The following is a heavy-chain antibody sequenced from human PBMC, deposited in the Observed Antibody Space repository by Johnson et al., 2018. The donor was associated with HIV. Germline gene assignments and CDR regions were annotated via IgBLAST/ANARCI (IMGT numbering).Heavy chain of an antibody. CDR2: LYSGGDTI. Sequence: EVQLVESGGGLVQPGGSLRRSCAASGFTVSSNYMNWVRQAPGKGLERVALLYSGGDTIYYADSVKGRFTISRDNSKNTLYLQMNSLRAEDTAVYYCAKGWDPMTTVNTFAFDIWGQGTMVTVSS. CDR1: GFTVSSNY. J-gene: IGHJ3*02. D-gene: IGHD4-11*01. CDR3: AKGWDPMTTVNTFAFDI. V-gene: IGHV3-66*02.